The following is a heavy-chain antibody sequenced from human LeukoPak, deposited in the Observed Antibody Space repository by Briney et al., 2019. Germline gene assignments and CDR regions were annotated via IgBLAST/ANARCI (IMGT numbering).Heavy chain of an antibody. CDR3: ARVPGPNWFDP. Sequence: GSLRLSCAASGFTFNYYAMSWVRQAPGKGLEWIGSIYQSGNTYYNESLKSRVTISVDTSKNQFSLKMTSVTAADTAVYYCARVPGPNWFDPWGQGTLVIVSS. CDR1: GFTFNYYA. V-gene: IGHV4-38-2*01. J-gene: IGHJ5*02. CDR2: IYQSGNT.